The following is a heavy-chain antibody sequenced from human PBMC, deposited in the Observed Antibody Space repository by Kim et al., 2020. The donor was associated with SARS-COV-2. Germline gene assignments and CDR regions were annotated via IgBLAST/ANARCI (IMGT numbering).Heavy chain of an antibody. Sequence: SVKVSCKASGGTFSSYAISWVRQAPAQGLEWMGGIIPIFGTANYAQKFQGRVTITADESTSTAYMELSSLRSEDTAVYYCARDREVTDDYFDYWGQGTLVTVSS. CDR3: ARDREVTDDYFDY. V-gene: IGHV1-69*13. D-gene: IGHD2-21*02. CDR1: GGTFSSYA. J-gene: IGHJ4*02. CDR2: IIPIFGTA.